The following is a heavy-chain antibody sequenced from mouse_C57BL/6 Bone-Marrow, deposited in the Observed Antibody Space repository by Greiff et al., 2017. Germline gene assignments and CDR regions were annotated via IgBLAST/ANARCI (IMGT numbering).Heavy chain of an antibody. Sequence: EVQLKESEGGLVQPGSSMKLSCTASGFTFSDYYMAWVRQVPEKGLEWVANINYDGSSTYYLDSLKSRFIISRDNAKNILYLQMSSLKSEDTATYYCAREARGFDYWGQGTTLTVSS. CDR1: GFTFSDYY. CDR2: INYDGSST. J-gene: IGHJ2*01. D-gene: IGHD3-1*01. V-gene: IGHV5-16*01. CDR3: AREARGFDY.